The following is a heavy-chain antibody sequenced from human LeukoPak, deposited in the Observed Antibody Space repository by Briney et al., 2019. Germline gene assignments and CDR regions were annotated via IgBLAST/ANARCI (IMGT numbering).Heavy chain of an antibody. CDR2: ISSSSSYT. CDR3: ARPYSSGWYGGFDL. Sequence: GGSLRLSCAAPGFTFSDYYMSWIRQAPGKGLEWVSYISSSSSYTNYADSVKGRFTISRENAKNSLYLQMNSLRAEDTAVYYCARPYSSGWYGGFDLWGRGTLVTVSS. D-gene: IGHD6-19*01. V-gene: IGHV3-11*03. CDR1: GFTFSDYY. J-gene: IGHJ2*01.